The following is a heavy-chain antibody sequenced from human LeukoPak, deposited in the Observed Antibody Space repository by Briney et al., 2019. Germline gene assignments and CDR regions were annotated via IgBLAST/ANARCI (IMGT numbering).Heavy chain of an antibody. D-gene: IGHD3-10*01. V-gene: IGHV3-66*01. Sequence: GGSLRLSCAASGFTVSSHYMSWVRQAPGKGLEWVSVIYSGGSTYYADSVKSRFTISRDNSKTTLYLQMNSLRAEDTAVYYCARDRLAGRFDIWGQGTMVTVSS. CDR3: ARDRLAGRFDI. CDR2: IYSGGST. CDR1: GFTVSSHY. J-gene: IGHJ3*02.